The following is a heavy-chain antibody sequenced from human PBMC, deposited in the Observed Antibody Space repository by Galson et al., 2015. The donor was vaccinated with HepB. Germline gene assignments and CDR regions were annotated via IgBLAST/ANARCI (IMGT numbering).Heavy chain of an antibody. CDR2: ISYDGSNK. V-gene: IGHV3-30*18. CDR1: GFAFSSYG. J-gene: IGHJ6*02. D-gene: IGHD3-3*01. Sequence: SLRLSCAASGFAFSSYGMHWVRQAPGKGLEWVAVISYDGSNKYYADSVKGRFTISRDNSKNTLYLQMNSLRAEDTAVYYCAKDEKSDYDFWSGYFLYRTNYGMDVWGQGTTVTVSS. CDR3: AKDEKSDYDFWSGYFLYRTNYGMDV.